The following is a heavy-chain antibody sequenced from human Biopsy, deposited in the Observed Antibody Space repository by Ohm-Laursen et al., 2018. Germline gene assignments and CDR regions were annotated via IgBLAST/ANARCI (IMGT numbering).Heavy chain of an antibody. V-gene: IGHV1-8*01. CDR3: ALQSVAQMKNFDY. CDR1: GYTFTTYD. Sequence: SSVKVSCKASGYTFTTYDINWVRQATGQGLEWMGWMNPNSGDTGYAQKFQGRVTMTRNTSISTAYMEMSRLRSDDTAVYYCALQSVAQMKNFDYWGQGTLVTVSS. J-gene: IGHJ4*02. CDR2: MNPNSGDT. D-gene: IGHD6-19*01.